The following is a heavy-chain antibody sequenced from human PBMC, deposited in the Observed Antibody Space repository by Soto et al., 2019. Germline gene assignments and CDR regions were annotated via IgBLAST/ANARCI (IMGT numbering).Heavy chain of an antibody. CDR1: GDSISGGASF. J-gene: IGHJ5*02. CDR3: AKLSCTSSTCYFPGWFDPWGQGVLIQNWFDP. Sequence: SETLSLTCTVSGDSISGGASFWSWIRQPPGKGLEWIANVYYSGSSYYNPSLKSRLTISVDTTKNQFSLQLKSMTAADTAVYYCAKLSCTSSTCYFPGWFDPWGQGVLIQNWFDPWGQGTLVTVSS. CDR2: VYYSGSS. D-gene: IGHD2-2*01. V-gene: IGHV4-31*03.